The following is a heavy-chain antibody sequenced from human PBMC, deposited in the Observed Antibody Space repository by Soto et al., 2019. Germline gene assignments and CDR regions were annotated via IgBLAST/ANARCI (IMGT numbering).Heavy chain of an antibody. CDR2: MNANSGNT. CDR1: GYTFTSYD. CDR3: ARPRSGSYYYGMDV. Sequence: QVQLVQSGAEVKKPGASVKVSCKASGYTFTSYDINWVRQATGQGLEWMGWMNANSGNTGYAQKFQGRVTMTRNTSIITAYMELSSLRSEDTAVYYCARPRSGSYYYGMDVWGQGTAVTVSS. D-gene: IGHD3-3*01. V-gene: IGHV1-8*01. J-gene: IGHJ6*02.